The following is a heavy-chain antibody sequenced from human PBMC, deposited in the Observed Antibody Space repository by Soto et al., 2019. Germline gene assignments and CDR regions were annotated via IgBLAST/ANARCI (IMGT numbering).Heavy chain of an antibody. D-gene: IGHD2-15*01. CDR1: GYTFTTHG. V-gene: IGHV1-18*01. CDR3: ARGLVVVAATPFAY. Sequence: AASVKVSCKASGYTFTTHGISCVRQATGQGLEWMGWISACNGNTSYAQKLQGRVTMTTDTSTSTAYMELRSLRSDDTAVYYCARGLVVVAATPFAYWGQGTLVTVSS. J-gene: IGHJ4*02. CDR2: ISACNGNT.